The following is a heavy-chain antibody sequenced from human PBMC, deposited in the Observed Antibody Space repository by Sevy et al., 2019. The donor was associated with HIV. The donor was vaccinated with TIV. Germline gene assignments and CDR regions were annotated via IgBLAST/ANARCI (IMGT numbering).Heavy chain of an antibody. CDR3: ARDLPPSATTVPHFDC. D-gene: IGHD4-17*01. J-gene: IGHJ4*02. Sequence: GGSLRLSCAASGFSFSSYEMNWVRQAPGKGLEWVSYISNSGTTISYSDSVRGRFTISRDNARNLLYLQMNNLRAEDTAVYFCARDLPPSATTVPHFDCWGQGTLVTVSS. V-gene: IGHV3-48*03. CDR2: ISNSGTTI. CDR1: GFSFSSYE.